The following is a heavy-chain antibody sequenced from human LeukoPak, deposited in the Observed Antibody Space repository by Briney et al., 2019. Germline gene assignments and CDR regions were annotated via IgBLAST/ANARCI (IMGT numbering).Heavy chain of an antibody. Sequence: VASVKVSCKASGYTFTGYYMHWVRQAPGQGLEWMGWINPNSGGTNYAQKFQGRVTMTRDTSISTAYMELSRLRSDDTAVYYCARDRGSRTRFYFDYWGQGTLVTVSS. V-gene: IGHV1-2*02. CDR1: GYTFTGYY. CDR2: INPNSGGT. J-gene: IGHJ4*02. CDR3: ARDRGSRTRFYFDY. D-gene: IGHD2-2*01.